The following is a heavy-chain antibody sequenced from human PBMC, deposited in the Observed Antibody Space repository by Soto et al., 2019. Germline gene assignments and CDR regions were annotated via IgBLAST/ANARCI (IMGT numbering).Heavy chain of an antibody. D-gene: IGHD3-22*01. CDR1: GFTFSGYN. V-gene: IGHV3-48*01. Sequence: EVQLVESGGGLVQPGGSLRLSCAASGFTFSGYNMNWVRQAPGKGLEWVSYISSSSGTIYYADSVKGRFTISRDNAKNSLYRQMTSLRAEDTAVSYWAKPRGYYDSSGYPTPDYWGQGTLVTVSS. CDR2: ISSSSGTI. J-gene: IGHJ4*02. CDR3: AKPRGYYDSSGYPTPDY.